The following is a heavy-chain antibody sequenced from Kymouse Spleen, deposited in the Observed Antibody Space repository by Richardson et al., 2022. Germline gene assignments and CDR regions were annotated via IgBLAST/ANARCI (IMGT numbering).Heavy chain of an antibody. J-gene: IGHJ6*02. CDR3: AKKAAGSYYYYYGMDV. Sequence: QVQLVESGGGVVQPGRSLRLSCAASGFTFSSYGMHWVRQAPGKGLEWVAVISYDGSNKYYADSVKGRFTISRDNSKNTLYLQMNSLRAEDTAVYYCAKKAAGSYYYYYGMDVWGQGTTVTVSS. CDR1: GFTFSSYG. D-gene: IGHD6-13*01. CDR2: ISYDGSNK. V-gene: IGHV3-30*18.